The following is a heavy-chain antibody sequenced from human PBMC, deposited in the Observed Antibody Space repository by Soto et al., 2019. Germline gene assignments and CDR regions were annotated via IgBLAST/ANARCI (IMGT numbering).Heavy chain of an antibody. CDR3: ARGERKVNWRPYFDT. CDR2: VYNSGST. D-gene: IGHD1-26*01. J-gene: IGHJ5*02. Sequence: TCTVSGGSISSNYWTWIRQPPGKGLEWIGYVYNSGSTNYNPSLKSRVTISEDTSKSQFSLKVNSMTAADTAVYYCARGERKVNWRPYFDTWGQGIQVTVSS. V-gene: IGHV4-59*01. CDR1: GGSISSNY.